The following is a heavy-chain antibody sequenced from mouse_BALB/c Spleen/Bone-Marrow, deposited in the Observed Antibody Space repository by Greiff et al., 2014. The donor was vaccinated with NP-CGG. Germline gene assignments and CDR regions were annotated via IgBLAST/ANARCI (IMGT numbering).Heavy chain of an antibody. CDR1: GYTFTGYW. Sequence: VQLLQSGAELAKPGASVKMSCKASGYTFTGYWMHWVKQRPGQGLEWIGEINPSNGHTNYNEKFKSMAKLTVDKSSSTAYMQLSSLTSEDSAVFYCARLIYGSSYIVDFWGQGTLVTVSA. CDR3: ARLIYGSSYIVDF. J-gene: IGHJ4*01. V-gene: IGHV1S81*02. D-gene: IGHD1-1*01. CDR2: INPSNGHT.